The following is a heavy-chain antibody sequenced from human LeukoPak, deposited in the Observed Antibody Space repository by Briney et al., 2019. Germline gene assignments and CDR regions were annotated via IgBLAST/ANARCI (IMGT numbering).Heavy chain of an antibody. J-gene: IGHJ4*02. CDR2: INPSGGST. V-gene: IGHV1-46*03. Sequence: GASVNVSCKASGYTFTSYYMHWVRPAPGQGLEWMGIINPSGGSTSYAQKFQGRVTMTRDTSTSTVYMELSSLRSEDSAVYYCAREHYDILTGYPEGPVGYWGQGTLVTVSS. D-gene: IGHD3-9*01. CDR1: GYTFTSYY. CDR3: AREHYDILTGYPEGPVGY.